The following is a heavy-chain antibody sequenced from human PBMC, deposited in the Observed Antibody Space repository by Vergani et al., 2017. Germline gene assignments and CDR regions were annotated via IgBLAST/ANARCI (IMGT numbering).Heavy chain of an antibody. Sequence: QLQLHQSCPGLVKPSETLFLTCTVSSDSISSGCYYWCWLRQPPGKSLDWIGSIYYSGLTYYNPSLKSRVAISVDTSKNTFSLKVTSVTAADTAVYFCARQRPGSGWSPGDFDDWGQGILVTVSS. CDR3: ARQRPGSGWSPGDFDD. CDR1: SDSISSGCYY. CDR2: IYYSGLT. J-gene: IGHJ4*02. D-gene: IGHD6-19*01. V-gene: IGHV4-39*01.